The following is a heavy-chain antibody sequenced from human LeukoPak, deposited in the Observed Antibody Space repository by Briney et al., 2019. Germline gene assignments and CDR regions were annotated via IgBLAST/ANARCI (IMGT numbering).Heavy chain of an antibody. Sequence: GGSLRLSCGASGFTFSIYWMHWVRQAPGKGLVWVSRINSDGSSTDYADSVKGRFTISRDNSKNTLYLQMNSLRAEDTAVYYCASPSSGQSFDIWGQGTMVTVSS. CDR1: GFTFSIYW. CDR2: INSDGSST. CDR3: ASPSSGQSFDI. D-gene: IGHD6-19*01. V-gene: IGHV3-74*01. J-gene: IGHJ3*02.